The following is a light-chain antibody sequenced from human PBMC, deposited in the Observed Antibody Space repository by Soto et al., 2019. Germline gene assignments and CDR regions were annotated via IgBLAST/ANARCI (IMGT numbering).Light chain of an antibody. CDR1: QSISSD. CDR2: AAS. CDR3: QQYNNWPRT. V-gene: IGKV3-15*01. J-gene: IGKJ1*01. Sequence: EIVMTQSPSTLSVSPGERATLSCRASQSISSDLAWYQEEPGQAPRLLIYAASIRATGIPARFSGSGSGTEFTLTISSLQSEDFAVYYCQQYNNWPRTFGQGTKV.